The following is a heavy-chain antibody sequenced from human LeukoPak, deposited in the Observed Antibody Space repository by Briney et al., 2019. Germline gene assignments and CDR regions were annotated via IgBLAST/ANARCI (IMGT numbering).Heavy chain of an antibody. CDR2: INPNSGGT. D-gene: IGHD1-14*01. Sequence: ASVKVSCKASGHTIGDHYMHWVRQAPGQGLEWMGWINPNSGGTKYAQRFQGRVTMTRDTSISTAYMELRRLRSDDTAVYYCARVLLRTGIPEGFDPWGQGALVTVSS. CDR3: ARVLLRTGIPEGFDP. CDR1: GHTIGDHY. J-gene: IGHJ5*02. V-gene: IGHV1-2*02.